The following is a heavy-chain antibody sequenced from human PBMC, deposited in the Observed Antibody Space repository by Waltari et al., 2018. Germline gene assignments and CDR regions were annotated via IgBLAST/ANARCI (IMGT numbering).Heavy chain of an antibody. D-gene: IGHD4-17*01. J-gene: IGHJ5*02. V-gene: IGHV3-21*01. Sequence: EEQLVESGGDLVKPGGSLRLSCAGPGFTFSGSSMTWVRQAPGKGLEWVSSISSTGHYIYYADSVRGRFTISRDNANNSLYLQMNNLRADDTAIYYCARGFWFTTVTTFTWFDPWGQGTLVTVSS. CDR1: GFTFSGSS. CDR2: ISSTGHYI. CDR3: ARGFWFTTVTTFTWFDP.